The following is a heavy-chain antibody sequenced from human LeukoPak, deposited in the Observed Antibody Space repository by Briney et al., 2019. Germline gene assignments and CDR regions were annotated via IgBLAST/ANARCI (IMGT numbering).Heavy chain of an antibody. D-gene: IGHD5-18*01. CDR3: ARDRRTAMVTDYYYGMDV. Sequence: ASVKVSCTASGYTFTIYGISWVRQAPGQGLEWMGWISAYNGNTNYAQKLQGRVTMTTDTSTSTAYMELRSLRSDDTAVYYCARDRRTAMVTDYYYGMDVWGQGTTVTVSS. CDR1: GYTFTIYG. J-gene: IGHJ6*02. V-gene: IGHV1-18*01. CDR2: ISAYNGNT.